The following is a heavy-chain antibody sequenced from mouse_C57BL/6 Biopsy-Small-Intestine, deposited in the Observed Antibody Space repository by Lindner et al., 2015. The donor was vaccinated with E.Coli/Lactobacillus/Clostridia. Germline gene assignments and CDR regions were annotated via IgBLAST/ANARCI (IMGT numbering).Heavy chain of an antibody. CDR1: GYAFSSYW. CDR2: IYPGDGDT. J-gene: IGHJ2*01. CDR3: AREDDD. V-gene: IGHV1-80*01. Sequence: VQLQESGAELVKPGASVKISCKASGYAFSSYWMNWVKQRPGEGLEWIGQIYPGDGDTNYNGKFRGKATLTADISSSTAHIQLSRLTSEDSAVYFCAREDDDWGQGTTLTVSS.